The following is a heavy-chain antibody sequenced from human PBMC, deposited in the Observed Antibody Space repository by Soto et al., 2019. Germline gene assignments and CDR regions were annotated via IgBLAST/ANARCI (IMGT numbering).Heavy chain of an antibody. J-gene: IGHJ6*02. V-gene: IGHV3-30-3*01. Sequence: WSLRLSCGASAFSFSHYAMHWVRQAPGKXLECVAVISYDGNIKRYADSVKGRFTISRDNSENTLYLQMNSLSPEDTAVYYCARAGYCSGGRCYSPYYYYYGMDVWGQGTTVTVSS. CDR3: ARAGYCSGGRCYSPYYYYYGMDV. CDR2: ISYDGNIK. D-gene: IGHD2-15*01. CDR1: AFSFSHYA.